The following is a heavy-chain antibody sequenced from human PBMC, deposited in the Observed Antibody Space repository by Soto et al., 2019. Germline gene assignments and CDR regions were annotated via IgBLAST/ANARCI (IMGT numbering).Heavy chain of an antibody. CDR3: AQTYYDILTGYYRFNWFDP. D-gene: IGHD3-9*01. V-gene: IGHV2-5*02. CDR1: GFSLSTSGVG. CDR2: IYWDDDK. J-gene: IGHJ5*02. Sequence: QITLKESGPTLVKPTQTLTLTCTFSGFSLSTSGVGVGWIRQPPGKALEWLALIYWDDDKRYSPSLKSRLTITKDTSKNQVVLTMTNMDPVDTATYYCAQTYYDILTGYYRFNWFDPWGQGTLVTVSS.